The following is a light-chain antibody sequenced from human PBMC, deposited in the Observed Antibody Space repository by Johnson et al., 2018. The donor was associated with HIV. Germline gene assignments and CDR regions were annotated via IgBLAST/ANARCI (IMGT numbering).Light chain of an antibody. CDR2: ENH. CDR3: GTWDSSLSVLYV. V-gene: IGLV1-51*02. Sequence: QSVLTQPPSVSAAPGQKVTISCSGSRSNIGNNYVSWYQQLPGTAPKLLIYENHKRPSGIPYRFSGSKSGTSATLGITGLQTGDEADYYCGTWDSSLSVLYVFGTGTKVTVL. CDR1: RSNIGNNY. J-gene: IGLJ1*01.